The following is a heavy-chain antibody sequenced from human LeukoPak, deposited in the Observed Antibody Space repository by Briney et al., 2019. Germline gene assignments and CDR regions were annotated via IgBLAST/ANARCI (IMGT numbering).Heavy chain of an antibody. CDR3: ARGPSITMIVNYYYYGMDV. V-gene: IGHV1-8*01. J-gene: IGHJ6*02. CDR1: GYTFTSYD. Sequence: ASVKVSCKASGYTFTSYDINWVRQATGQGLEWMGWVNPNSGNTGYAQKFQGRVTMTRNTSISTAYMELSSLRSEDTAVYYCARGPSITMIVNYYYYGMDVWGQGTTVTVSS. D-gene: IGHD3-22*01. CDR2: VNPNSGNT.